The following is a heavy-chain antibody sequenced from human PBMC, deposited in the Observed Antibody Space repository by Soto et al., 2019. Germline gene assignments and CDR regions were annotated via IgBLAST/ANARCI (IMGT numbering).Heavy chain of an antibody. CDR2: IYWDDDK. D-gene: IGHD1-1*01. CDR1: GFSLSTSGVG. J-gene: IGHJ4*02. CDR3: AHLNCEPLLDS. Sequence: QITLKESGPPLVKPTQTLTLTCTFSGFSLSTSGVGVGWIRQPPGKALEWLALIYWDDDKRYNPSLKSRLTXTXXPSKNQVVLTMTNMDPVDTATYYCAHLNCEPLLDSWGQGTLVTVSS. V-gene: IGHV2-5*02.